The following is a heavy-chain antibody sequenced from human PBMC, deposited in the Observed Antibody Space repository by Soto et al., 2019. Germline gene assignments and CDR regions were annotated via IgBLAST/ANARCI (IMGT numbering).Heavy chain of an antibody. CDR1: GGSISSYY. V-gene: IGHV4-59*01. CDR2: IYHSGST. CDR3: GREIQPRYYYFSMDV. J-gene: IGHJ6*03. Sequence: SETLSLTCTVSGGSISSYYWNWIRQPPGKGLEWIGYIYHSGSTNYNPSLESRVTISIDTSKNQFSLNLRSVTAADTAVYYCGREIQPRYYYFSMDVWAKGPRSPSP. D-gene: IGHD1-20*01.